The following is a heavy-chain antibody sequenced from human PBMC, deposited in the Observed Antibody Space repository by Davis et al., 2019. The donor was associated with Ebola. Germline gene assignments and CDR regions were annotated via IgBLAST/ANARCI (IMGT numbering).Heavy chain of an antibody. J-gene: IGHJ4*02. CDR3: ATIPLTMVWGINDY. D-gene: IGHD3-10*01. Sequence: ASVKVSCKVSGYTLTELSMHWVRQAPGKGLEWMGGFDPEDGEIIYAQNFQGRISMTEDTSTDTAYMELSSLRSEDTAVYYCATIPLTMVWGINDYWGQGTLVTVSS. CDR1: GYTLTELS. CDR2: FDPEDGEI. V-gene: IGHV1-24*01.